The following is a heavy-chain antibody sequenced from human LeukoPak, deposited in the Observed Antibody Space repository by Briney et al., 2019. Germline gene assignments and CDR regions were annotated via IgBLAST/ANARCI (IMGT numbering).Heavy chain of an antibody. D-gene: IGHD5-18*01. CDR3: ARDRGYSYVWGAFDI. V-gene: IGHV4-59*01. J-gene: IGHJ3*02. Sequence: SETLSLTCTVSGGSICSYYWSWIRQPPGKGLEWIGYIYYSGSTNYNPSLKSRVTISVDTSENQFSLKLSSVTAADTAVYYCARDRGYSYVWGAFDIWGQGTMVTVSS. CDR2: IYYSGST. CDR1: GGSICSYY.